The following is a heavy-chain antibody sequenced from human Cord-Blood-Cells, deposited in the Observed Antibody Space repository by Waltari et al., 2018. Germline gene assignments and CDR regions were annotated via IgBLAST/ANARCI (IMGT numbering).Heavy chain of an antibody. CDR3: ARGSGVATTLLDY. CDR1: GYTFTSYA. V-gene: IGHV1-3*01. J-gene: IGHJ4*02. D-gene: IGHD5-12*01. Sequence: QVQLVQSGAEVKKPGASVKVSCKASGYTFTSYAMHWVRQAPGQRLEWMGWINAGNGNTKYSQKCQGRVTITRDTSASTAYMELSSLRSEDTAVYYCARGSGVATTLLDYWGQGTLVTVSS. CDR2: INAGNGNT.